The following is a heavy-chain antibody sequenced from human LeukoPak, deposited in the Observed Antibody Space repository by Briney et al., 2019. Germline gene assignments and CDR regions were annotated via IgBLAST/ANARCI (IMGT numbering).Heavy chain of an antibody. J-gene: IGHJ6*02. V-gene: IGHV1-24*01. CDR2: FDPEDGET. D-gene: IGHD1-1*01. Sequence: ASVKVSCKVSGYTLTELSMHWVRQAPGKGLEWMGGFDPEDGETIYAQKFQGRVTMTEDTSTDTAYMELSSLRSEDTAVYYCAKVPGKAYYYGMDVWGQGTTVTVSS. CDR1: GYTLTELS. CDR3: AKVPGKAYYYGMDV.